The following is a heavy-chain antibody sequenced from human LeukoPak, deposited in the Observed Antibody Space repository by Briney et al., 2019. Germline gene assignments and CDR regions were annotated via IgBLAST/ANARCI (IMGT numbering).Heavy chain of an antibody. D-gene: IGHD2-15*01. J-gene: IGHJ3*02. CDR2: THHSGST. Sequence: SGTLSLTCAVSGGSISSSYSHWWSWVRQPPGKGLEWIGETHHSGSTNYSPSFESRVTISVDKSKNQFSLQLSSVTAADTAVYYCVRHCCSSPSKRTFDIWGQGTLVAVSS. CDR1: GGSISSSYSHW. CDR3: VRHCCSSPSKRTFDI. V-gene: IGHV4-4*02.